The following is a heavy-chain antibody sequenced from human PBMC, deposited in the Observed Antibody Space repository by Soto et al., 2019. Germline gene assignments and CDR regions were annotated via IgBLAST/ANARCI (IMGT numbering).Heavy chain of an antibody. D-gene: IGHD3-10*01. J-gene: IGHJ3*02. Sequence: PGGSLRLSCAVSGFTVSYNYMNWVRQAPGKGREWVSVIYRGGETFYADSVKGRFTISRDNSKNTLYLQMNSLRAEDTAVYYCARGMYGSGSYYIGDAFDMWGQGTMVTVSS. CDR1: GFTVSYNY. CDR2: IYRGGET. V-gene: IGHV3-53*01. CDR3: ARGMYGSGSYYIGDAFDM.